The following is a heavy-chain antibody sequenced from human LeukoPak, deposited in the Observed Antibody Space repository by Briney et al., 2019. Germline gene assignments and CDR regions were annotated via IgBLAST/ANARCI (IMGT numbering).Heavy chain of an antibody. CDR1: GYTFTDYY. Sequence: ASVKVSCKASGYTFTDYYIHWVRQAPGQGLQWMGWMNPKSGGTNYAQKFQGRVTMTRDTSISTAYMELSSLRSDDTALYYCARDPSHYYYMDVWGKGTTVIVSS. V-gene: IGHV1-2*02. J-gene: IGHJ6*03. CDR2: MNPKSGGT. CDR3: ARDPSHYYYMDV.